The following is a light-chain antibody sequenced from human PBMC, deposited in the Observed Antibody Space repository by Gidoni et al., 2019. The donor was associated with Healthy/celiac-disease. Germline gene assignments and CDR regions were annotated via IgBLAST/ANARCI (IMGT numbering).Light chain of an antibody. J-gene: IGLJ1*01. CDR3: AAWDDSLNGPKV. V-gene: IGLV1-44*01. CDR1: SSNIGSNT. CDR2: SNN. Sequence: QSLLPQPPSASGTPGPRGTSPCSGSSSNIGSNTVNWYQQLPGTASKLLIYSNNQRPSGVADRFSGSKTGTSASLAISGLQYEDEEDYYCAAWDDSLNGPKVFGTGTKVTVL.